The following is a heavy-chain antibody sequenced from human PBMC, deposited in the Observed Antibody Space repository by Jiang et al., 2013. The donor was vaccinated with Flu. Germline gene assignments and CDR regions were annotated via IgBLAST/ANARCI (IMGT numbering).Heavy chain of an antibody. J-gene: IGHJ3*01. CDR3: ARDPPGHDGAFDL. CDR1: GGSISSHF. V-gene: IGHV4-59*11. CDR2: VHYSGNT. Sequence: SGPGLVKPSETLSLTCTVSGGSISSHFWTWIRQPPGKGLEWLGYVHYSGNTDYSPSLKSRVSILLDTSKNQFSLKLTSVTPADTAVYYCARDPPGHDGAFDLWGQGTMVAVSS. D-gene: IGHD5-24*01.